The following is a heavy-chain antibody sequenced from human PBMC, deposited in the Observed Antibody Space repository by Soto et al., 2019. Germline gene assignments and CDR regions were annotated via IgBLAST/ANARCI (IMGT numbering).Heavy chain of an antibody. D-gene: IGHD3-22*01. Sequence: SLTCTVSGGSISSGDYYWSWIRQPPGKGLEWIGYIYYSGSTYYNPSLKSRVTISVDTSKNQFSLKLSSVTAADTAVYYCARDRHDSSGYQRGGFDYWGQGTLVTVSS. CDR1: GGSISSGDYY. J-gene: IGHJ4*02. V-gene: IGHV4-30-4*01. CDR2: IYYSGST. CDR3: ARDRHDSSGYQRGGFDY.